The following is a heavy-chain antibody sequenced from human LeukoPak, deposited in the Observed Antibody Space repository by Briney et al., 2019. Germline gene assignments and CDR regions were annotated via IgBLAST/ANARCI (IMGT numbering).Heavy chain of an antibody. D-gene: IGHD6-19*01. Sequence: SETLSLTCSVSGGSLSSYYWSWIRQPPGKGLEWIGYIYYSGNTNYNPSLKSRVTISIDTSKNQFSLKLSSVTAADTAVYYCARVVAVAGNWFDPWGQGTLVTVSS. V-gene: IGHV4-59*12. CDR3: ARVVAVAGNWFDP. CDR2: IYYSGNT. CDR1: GGSLSSYY. J-gene: IGHJ5*02.